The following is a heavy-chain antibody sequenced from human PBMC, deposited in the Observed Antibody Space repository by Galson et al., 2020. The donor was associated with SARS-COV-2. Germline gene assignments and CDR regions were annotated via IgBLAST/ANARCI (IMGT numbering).Heavy chain of an antibody. CDR2: ISYDGSNK. J-gene: IGHJ4*02. D-gene: IGHD6-13*01. Sequence: GESLKISCAASGFTFSSYGMHWVRLAPGKGLEWVALISYDGSNKYYADSVKGRFTISRDNSKNTLYLQMNSLRAEDTAIYYSAKDFGGVLAGYGSNRPQGYFDYWGQGTLVTVSS. V-gene: IGHV3-30*18. CDR3: AKDFGGVLAGYGSNRPQGYFDY. CDR1: GFTFSSYG.